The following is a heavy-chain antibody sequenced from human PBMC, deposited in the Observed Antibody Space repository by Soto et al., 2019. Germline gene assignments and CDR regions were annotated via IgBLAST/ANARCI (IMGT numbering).Heavy chain of an antibody. D-gene: IGHD2-2*01. CDR2: INAGSGHT. V-gene: IGHV1-3*01. J-gene: IGHJ4*01. CDR3: ASVIAVPGIAFDY. CDR1: GYTFINYA. Sequence: ASVKVSCKASGYTFINYAMHWVRQAPGHRLEWMGWINAGSGHTKYSQKFQGRVSFTRDTSASTAHMELSGLTSGDTAVYYCASVIAVPGIAFDYWGHGTLVTVSS.